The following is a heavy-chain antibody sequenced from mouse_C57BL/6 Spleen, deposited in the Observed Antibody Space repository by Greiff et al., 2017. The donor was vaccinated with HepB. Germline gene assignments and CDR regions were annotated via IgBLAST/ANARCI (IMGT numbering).Heavy chain of an antibody. Sequence: DVHLVESGGGLVKPGGSLKLSCAASGFTFSSYAMSWVRQTPEKRLEWVATISDGGSYTYYPVNVKCRFTISRDNAKNNLYLQMSHLKSEDTAMYYCARGSGATRVYYAMDYWGQGTSVTVSS. CDR2: ISDGGSYT. D-gene: IGHD1-1*01. CDR1: GFTFSSYA. V-gene: IGHV5-4*01. J-gene: IGHJ4*01. CDR3: ARGSGATRVYYAMDY.